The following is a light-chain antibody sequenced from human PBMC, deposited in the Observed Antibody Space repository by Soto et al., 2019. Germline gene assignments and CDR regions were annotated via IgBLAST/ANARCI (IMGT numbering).Light chain of an antibody. CDR1: QGIRTF. J-gene: IGKJ4*01. V-gene: IGKV1-9*01. Sequence: DIQLTQSPSFLSASVRDRETITCRASQGIRTFLAWYQQKLGAAPKRLIYAASTLQSGVSLRFSCSGSGTEFTLTISNLQPEDVATYYCQHLNSYPRALAFGGGTKVEI. CDR2: AAS. CDR3: QHLNSYPRALA.